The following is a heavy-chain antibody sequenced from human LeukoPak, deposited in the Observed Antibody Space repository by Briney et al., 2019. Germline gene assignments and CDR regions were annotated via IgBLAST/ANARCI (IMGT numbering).Heavy chain of an antibody. D-gene: IGHD3-9*01. CDR1: GGSISSSNW. CDR2: IYHSGST. Sequence: PSETLSLTCAVSGGSISSSNWWSWVRQPPGKGLEWIGEIYHSGSTNYNPSLKSRVTISVDKSKNQFSLKLSSVAAADTAVYYCARQLRYFDWPYSDYWGQGTLVTVSS. CDR3: ARQLRYFDWPYSDY. V-gene: IGHV4-4*02. J-gene: IGHJ4*02.